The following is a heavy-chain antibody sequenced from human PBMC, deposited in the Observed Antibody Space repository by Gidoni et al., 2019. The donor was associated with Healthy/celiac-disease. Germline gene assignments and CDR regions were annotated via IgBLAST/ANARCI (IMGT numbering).Heavy chain of an antibody. CDR3: ARDQPHTAHDND. J-gene: IGHJ4*02. CDR1: GFPFSDYY. Sequence: QVHLLESGGGLLNPGGSLRLSCAASGFPFSDYYMSWIRQAPGKGLEWGSYISSSGSTRYYEDSVKGRLTISRENAKNALYVKMKSLGAEDTAVYYCARDQPHTAHDNDWGQGTLVTVSS. V-gene: IGHV3-11*01. CDR2: ISSSGSTR. D-gene: IGHD5-18*01.